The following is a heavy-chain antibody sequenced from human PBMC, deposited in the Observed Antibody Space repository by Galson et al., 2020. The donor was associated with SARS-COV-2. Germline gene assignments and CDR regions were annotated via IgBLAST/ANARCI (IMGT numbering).Heavy chain of an antibody. Sequence: SGPTLVKPPQTLTLTCTFSGFSLSTSGMRVSWIRQPPGKALEWLARIDWDADKFYSTSLKTRLTISKDTSKNQVVLTMTNMDPVDTASYYCARSYYDILTGYVAAFDIWGQGTMVTVSS. V-gene: IGHV2-70*04. J-gene: IGHJ3*02. CDR2: IDWDADK. D-gene: IGHD3-9*01. CDR3: ARSYYDILTGYVAAFDI. CDR1: GFSLSTSGMR.